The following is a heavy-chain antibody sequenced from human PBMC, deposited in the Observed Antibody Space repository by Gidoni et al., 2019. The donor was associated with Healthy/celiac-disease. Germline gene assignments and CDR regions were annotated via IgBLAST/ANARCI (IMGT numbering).Heavy chain of an antibody. J-gene: IGHJ4*02. Sequence: QVQLQQWGAGLLKPSETLSLTCAVYGGSFSGYYWSWIRQPPGKGLEWIGEINHSGSTNYNPSLKSRVTISVDTSKNQFSLKLSSVTAADTAVYYCARGRGYYDSSGYWGGEYYWGQGTLVTVSS. V-gene: IGHV4-34*01. CDR3: ARGRGYYDSSGYWGGEYY. CDR2: INHSGST. D-gene: IGHD3-22*01. CDR1: GGSFSGYY.